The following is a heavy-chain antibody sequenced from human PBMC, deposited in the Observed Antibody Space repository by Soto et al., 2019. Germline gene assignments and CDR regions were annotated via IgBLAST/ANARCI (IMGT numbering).Heavy chain of an antibody. CDR1: GGTFSSYA. J-gene: IGHJ4*02. CDR2: IIPIFGTA. V-gene: IGHV1-69*13. CDR3: ARDLRRYYDSSDNYFDY. Sequence: GASVKVSCKASGGTFSSYAISWVRQAPGQGLEWMGGIIPIFGTANYAQKFQGRVTITADESTSTAYMELSSLRSEDTAVYYCARDLRRYYDSSDNYFDYWGQGTLVTVSS. D-gene: IGHD3-22*01.